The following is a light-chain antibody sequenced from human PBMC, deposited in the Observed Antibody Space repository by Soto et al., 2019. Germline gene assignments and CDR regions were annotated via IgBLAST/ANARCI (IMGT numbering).Light chain of an antibody. CDR3: TSYPSSSTYV. Sequence: QSVLTQPASVSGSPGQSIAISCTGTSSDVGAYNYVSWYQQHPGKAPKLMIYDVSHRPSEASDRFSGSKSGNTASLTISGLQPEDEADFSCTSYPSSSTYVFGTGTKV. CDR2: DVS. V-gene: IGLV2-14*01. CDR1: SSDVGAYNY. J-gene: IGLJ1*01.